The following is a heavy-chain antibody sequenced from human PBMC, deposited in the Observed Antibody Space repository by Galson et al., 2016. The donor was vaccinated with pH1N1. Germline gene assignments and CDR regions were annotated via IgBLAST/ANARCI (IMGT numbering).Heavy chain of an antibody. CDR2: IYTTGTTTGTT. D-gene: IGHD1-1*01. CDR3: ARDVPGFLDWYYFDH. J-gene: IGHJ4*02. Sequence: CTVSGGDSISFYSWNWIRQPAGKGLEWIGRIYTTGTTTGTTNYNPSLKRRVTMSVDTSKNQVSLNLSSVTAADTAVYYCARDVPGFLDWYYFDHWGQGTLVTVSS. V-gene: IGHV4-4*07. CDR1: GGDSISFYS.